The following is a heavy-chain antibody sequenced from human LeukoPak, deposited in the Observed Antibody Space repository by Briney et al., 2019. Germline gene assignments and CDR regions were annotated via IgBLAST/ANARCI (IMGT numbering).Heavy chain of an antibody. D-gene: IGHD3-3*01. J-gene: IGHJ6*03. CDR1: GFSLSTSGVG. V-gene: IGHV2-5*02. Sequence: SGPTLVKPTQTLTLTCTFSGFSLSTSGVGVGWIRQPPGKALEWLALIYWDDDKRYSPSLKSRLTITKDTSKNQVVLTMTNMDPVDTATYYCAHTQHYDFWSGYYLAGYYYYYYMDVWGKGTTVTVSS. CDR2: IYWDDDK. CDR3: AHTQHYDFWSGYYLAGYYYYYYMDV.